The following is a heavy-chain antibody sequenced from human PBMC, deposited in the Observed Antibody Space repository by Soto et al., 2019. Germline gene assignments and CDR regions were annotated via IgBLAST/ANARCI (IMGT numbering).Heavy chain of an antibody. Sequence: EVQLLESGGGLVQPGGSLRLSWAASGFTFSSYAMSWLRQARGKGLEWVSAISGSGGSTYYADSVKGRFTISRDNSKNTLYLQMNSLRAEDTAVYYCAKGAQGWERRYLDYWGQGTLVTVSS. CDR2: ISGSGGST. CDR1: GFTFSSYA. J-gene: IGHJ4*02. CDR3: AKGAQGWERRYLDY. V-gene: IGHV3-23*01. D-gene: IGHD1-26*01.